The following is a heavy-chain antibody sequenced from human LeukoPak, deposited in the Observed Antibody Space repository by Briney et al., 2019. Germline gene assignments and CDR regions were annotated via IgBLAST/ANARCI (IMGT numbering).Heavy chain of an antibody. CDR2: IWYDGSNK. CDR1: GFTFSSYG. J-gene: IGHJ5*02. V-gene: IGHV3-33*01. Sequence: GGSLRPSCAASGFTFSSYGMHWVRQAPGKGLEWVAVIWYDGSNKYYADSVKGRFTISRDNSKNTLYLQMNSLRAEDTAVYYCARDSAIVGATWWFDPWGQGTLVTVSS. D-gene: IGHD1-26*01. CDR3: ARDSAIVGATWWFDP.